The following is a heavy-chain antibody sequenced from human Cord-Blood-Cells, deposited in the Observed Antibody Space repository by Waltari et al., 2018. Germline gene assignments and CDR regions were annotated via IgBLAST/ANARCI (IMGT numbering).Heavy chain of an antibody. J-gene: IGHJ4*02. D-gene: IGHD3-10*01. CDR1: GFTFDYYA. CDR2: IDWNSGGI. Sequence: EVQLVESGGGLIQPGRSLRLSCAASGFTFDYYAMHLFRPAPGKGLDVVSCIDWNSGGIGDADSVKGRFTISRDNAKNSLYLQMNSLRAEDTALYYCAKDIDGSGSYYFDYWGQGTLVTVSS. V-gene: IGHV3-9*01. CDR3: AKDIDGSGSYYFDY.